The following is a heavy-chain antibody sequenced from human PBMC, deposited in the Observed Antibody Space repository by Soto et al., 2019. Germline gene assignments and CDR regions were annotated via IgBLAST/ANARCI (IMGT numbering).Heavy chain of an antibody. J-gene: IGHJ3*02. CDR2: IYYSGST. CDR3: ARDQLEHHAFDI. Sequence: SETLSLTCTVSGGSISSYYWSWIRQPPGKGLEWIGYIYYSGSTNYNPSLKSRVTISVDTSKNQFSLKLSSVTAADTAVYYCARDQLEHHAFDIWGQGTMVTVSS. D-gene: IGHD1-1*01. CDR1: GGSISSYY. V-gene: IGHV4-59*01.